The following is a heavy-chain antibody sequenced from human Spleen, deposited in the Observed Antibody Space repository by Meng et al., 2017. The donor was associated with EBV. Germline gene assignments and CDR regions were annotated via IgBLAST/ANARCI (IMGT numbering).Heavy chain of an antibody. Sequence: PQLPESGPAQVKPSETLSLTCTGSSDSISSFSYWGWIRQPPGRGLEWIGSVHYTGSTYYSPSLKSRVTVSVDTSKTQFSLRLTSVTAADTAVYYCARPFPSWQSPRLDPFGAWGQGTLVTVSS. CDR1: SDSISSFSY. J-gene: IGHJ5*02. CDR3: ARPFPSWQSPRLDPFGA. V-gene: IGHV4-39*01. D-gene: IGHD6-19*01. CDR2: VHYTGST.